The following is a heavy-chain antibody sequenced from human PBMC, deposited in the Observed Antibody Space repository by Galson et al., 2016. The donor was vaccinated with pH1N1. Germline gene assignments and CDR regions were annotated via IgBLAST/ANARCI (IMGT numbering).Heavy chain of an antibody. CDR3: AKVRGYSYGFVDY. CDR2: ISWNSGSI. J-gene: IGHJ4*02. Sequence: SLRLSCAASGFTFDDYAMHWVRQAPGKGLEWVSGISWNSGSIGYVDSVKGRFTISRDNAKNSLYLQMNSLRAEDTALYYCAKVRGYSYGFVDYWGQGTLVTVSS. V-gene: IGHV3-9*01. D-gene: IGHD5-18*01. CDR1: GFTFDDYA.